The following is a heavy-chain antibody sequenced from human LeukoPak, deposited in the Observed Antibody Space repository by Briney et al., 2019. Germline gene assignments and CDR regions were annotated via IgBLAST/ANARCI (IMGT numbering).Heavy chain of an antibody. V-gene: IGHV3-21*01. CDR1: GFTFSSYA. D-gene: IGHD3-22*01. J-gene: IGHJ4*02. CDR3: ARPFDARGYFPDY. CDR2: ISRVSHHI. Sequence: GGSLTLSCAASGFTFSSYAMNWVRHPPGKGLEWVSSISRVSHHIFYADSMKGPFTISTNNPKNSLYMQTNSLGAEHTAVYYCARPFDARGYFPDYWGQGDLVTVSS.